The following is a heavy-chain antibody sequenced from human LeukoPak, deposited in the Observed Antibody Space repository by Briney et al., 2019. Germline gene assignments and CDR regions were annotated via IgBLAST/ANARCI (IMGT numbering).Heavy chain of an antibody. CDR1: GYTFTGYY. CDR2: INPNSGGT. J-gene: IGHJ6*03. CDR3: ARVHYVYSLYSYYYYMDV. V-gene: IGHV1-2*02. Sequence: VASVKVSCKASGYTFTGYYMHWVRQAPGQGLEWMGWINPNSGGTNYAQKFQGRVTMTRDTSISTAYMELSRLRSDDTAVYYCARVHYVYSLYSYYYYMDVWGKGTTVTVSS. D-gene: IGHD3-10*02.